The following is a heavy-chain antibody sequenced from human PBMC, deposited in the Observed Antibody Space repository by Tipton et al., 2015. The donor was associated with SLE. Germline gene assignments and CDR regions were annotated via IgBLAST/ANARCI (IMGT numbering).Heavy chain of an antibody. CDR1: GDSITSYY. CDR2: IYYNGHT. J-gene: IGHJ4*02. CDR3: ARLNDATAIASFDY. Sequence: LRLSCTVSGDSITSYYWNWIRQPPGKGLEWIGYIYYNGHTNYSPSPKSRVTLSVDTSKNQFSLTLSSVTAADTAVYYCARLNDATAIASFDYWGQGNLVTVSS. V-gene: IGHV4-59*01. D-gene: IGHD2-21*02.